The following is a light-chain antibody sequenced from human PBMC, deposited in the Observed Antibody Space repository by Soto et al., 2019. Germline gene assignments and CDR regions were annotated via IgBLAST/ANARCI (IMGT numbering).Light chain of an antibody. CDR3: QQYRNGPPAIT. Sequence: EIVLKKSPATLSVSQGERATLSCRATETVSTNLAWSQRKAGQPPRLLIYGSSTRATGVPARFSGSGSGTEFALIISSLHSEDVAVYSCQQYRNGPPAITFGEGRR. J-gene: IGKJ5*01. CDR2: GSS. V-gene: IGKV3D-15*01. CDR1: ETVSTN.